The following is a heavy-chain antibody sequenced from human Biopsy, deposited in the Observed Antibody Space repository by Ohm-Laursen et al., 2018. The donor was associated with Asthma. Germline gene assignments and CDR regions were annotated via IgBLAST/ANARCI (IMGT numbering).Heavy chain of an antibody. CDR2: IYYSGST. V-gene: IGHV4-31*03. CDR3: ARWGSFGFDY. CDR1: GGSISSGGYY. Sequence: SQTLSLTCTVSGGSISSGGYYWSWIRQHPGKGLEWIGNIYYSGSTYYNPSLKSRVTISVDTSKNQFSLNLSSVTAADTAVYYCARWGSFGFDYWGQGTLVTVSS. D-gene: IGHD7-27*01. J-gene: IGHJ4*02.